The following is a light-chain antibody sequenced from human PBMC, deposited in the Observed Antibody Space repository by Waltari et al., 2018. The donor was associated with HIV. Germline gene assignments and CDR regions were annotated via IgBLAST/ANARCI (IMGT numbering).Light chain of an antibody. CDR3: QQYYSTPPIT. V-gene: IGKV4-1*01. J-gene: IGKJ3*01. Sequence: DIVMTQSPDSLAVSLGERATINCKSMQSVLYSSNNKNYLAWYQQKQGQPPKLLIYWASTRESGVPDRFSDSGSGTDFTLTIRSLQAEDVAVYYCQQYYSTPPITFGPGTKVDIK. CDR1: QSVLYSSNNKNY. CDR2: WAS.